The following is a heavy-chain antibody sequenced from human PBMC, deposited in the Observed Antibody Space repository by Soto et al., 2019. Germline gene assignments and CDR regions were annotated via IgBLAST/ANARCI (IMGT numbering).Heavy chain of an antibody. V-gene: IGHV3-30*05. Sequence: QVQLVESGGGVVQPGRSLRLSCAASGFTLSRYGMHWVRQAPGKGLEWVAVISFEGNTQYYADSVKVRFTISRDNSKDTLSLQIHSLRPEDTAVYYCARGAEHQLLSRDYFYGMAVWGQGTTVSVSS. J-gene: IGHJ6*02. D-gene: IGHD1-1*01. CDR1: GFTLSRYG. CDR2: ISFEGNTQ. CDR3: ARGAEHQLLSRDYFYGMAV.